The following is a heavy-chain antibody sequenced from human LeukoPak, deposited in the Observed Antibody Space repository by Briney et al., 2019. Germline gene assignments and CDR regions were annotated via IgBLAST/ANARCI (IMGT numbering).Heavy chain of an antibody. CDR2: IYSGGST. V-gene: IGHV3-66*01. Sequence: GGSLRLSCAASGFTVSINYMSWVRQAPGKGLEWVSVIYSGGSTYYADSVKGRFTISRDNSKNTLYLQMNSLRAEDTAVYYCARDKVAAPLYYYYGMDVWGQGTTVTVSS. CDR3: ARDKVAAPLYYYYGMDV. D-gene: IGHD6-6*01. CDR1: GFTVSINY. J-gene: IGHJ6*02.